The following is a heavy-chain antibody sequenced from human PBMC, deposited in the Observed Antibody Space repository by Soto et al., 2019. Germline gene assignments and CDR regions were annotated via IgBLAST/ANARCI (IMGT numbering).Heavy chain of an antibody. CDR1: GFTFSSYS. CDR3: ERAIIFGVVIRTYGMDV. Sequence: GGSLRLSCAASGFTFSSYSMNWVRQAPGKGLEWGASISSSSSYIYYADSVKGRFTISRDNAKNSLYLQMNSLRAEDTAVYYCERAIIFGVVIRTYGMDVWGQGTTVTVYS. J-gene: IGHJ6*02. D-gene: IGHD3-3*01. CDR2: ISSSSSYI. V-gene: IGHV3-21*01.